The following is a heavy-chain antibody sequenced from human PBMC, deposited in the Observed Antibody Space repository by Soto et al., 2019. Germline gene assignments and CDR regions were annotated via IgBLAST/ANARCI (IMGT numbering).Heavy chain of an antibody. V-gene: IGHV1-69*06. CDR1: GGTLSNNA. Sequence: QVQLVQSGTEVKTPGSSVKGSCKASGGTLSNNAISWVRQAPGQGLEWMGGIIPLSATTNYAQKSQGRVTITSDRSTSTAYMELTSLTSDDTAVYYCARVFDDRGIVVVPAANPWYYGMDVWGQGTTVTVSS. J-gene: IGHJ6*02. CDR3: ARVFDDRGIVVVPAANPWYYGMDV. D-gene: IGHD2-2*01. CDR2: IIPLSATT.